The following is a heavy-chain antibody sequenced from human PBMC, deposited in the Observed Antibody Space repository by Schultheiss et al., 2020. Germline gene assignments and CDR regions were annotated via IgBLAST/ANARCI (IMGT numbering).Heavy chain of an antibody. Sequence: GGSLRLSCAASGFTFSDYYMSWIRQAPGKGLEWVSYISSSSSYTNYADSVKGRFTISRDNAKNSLYLQMNSLRAEDTAVYYCASLLWFGEFNAFDIWGQGTMVTVSS. D-gene: IGHD3-10*01. CDR3: ASLLWFGEFNAFDI. J-gene: IGHJ3*02. CDR1: GFTFSDYY. V-gene: IGHV3-11*03. CDR2: ISSSSSYT.